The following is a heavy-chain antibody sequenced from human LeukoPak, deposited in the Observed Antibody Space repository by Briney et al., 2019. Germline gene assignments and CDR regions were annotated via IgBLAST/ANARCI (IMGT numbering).Heavy chain of an antibody. CDR1: GFTFSSYS. D-gene: IGHD3-10*01. V-gene: IGHV3-21*01. J-gene: IGHJ4*02. CDR3: ARDDNLARGVKFDY. Sequence: GGSLRLSCAVSGFTFSSYSMSWVRQAPGKGLEWVSSISSSGTYKYYADSVKGRFTISRDNAKNSVYLQMNSLRAEDTAVYYCARDDNLARGVKFDYWGQGTLVTVSS. CDR2: ISSSGTYK.